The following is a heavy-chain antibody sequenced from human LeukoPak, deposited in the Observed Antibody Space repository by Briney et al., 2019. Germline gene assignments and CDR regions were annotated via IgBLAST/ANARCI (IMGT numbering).Heavy chain of an antibody. V-gene: IGHV3-15*07. CDR2: IKPKTDGETT. Sequence: GGSLRLSCAVSGLTLINVWMNWVRQAPGKGLEWVGRIKPKTDGETTEYAAPVKDRFSISRDDSKSMMYLQMNSLKTEDTAVYYCITPLPYSAQGGQGTLVTVSS. J-gene: IGHJ4*02. CDR1: GLTLINVW. CDR3: ITPLPYSAQ. D-gene: IGHD2-21*01.